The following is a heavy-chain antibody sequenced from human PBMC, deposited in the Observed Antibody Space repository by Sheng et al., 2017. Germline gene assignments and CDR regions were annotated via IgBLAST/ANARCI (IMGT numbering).Heavy chain of an antibody. Sequence: QVQLVESGGGVVQPGRSLRLSCAASGFTFSSYGMHWVRQAPGKGLEWVAIISHDGINKYYADSVKGRFTVSRDNSKNTLYLQMNSLRVEDTSVYYCAKDAGTWHGDYWGQGALVTVSS. V-gene: IGHV3-30*19. CDR2: ISHDGINK. CDR3: AKDAGTWHGDY. D-gene: IGHD2-15*01. CDR1: GFTFSSYG. J-gene: IGHJ4*02.